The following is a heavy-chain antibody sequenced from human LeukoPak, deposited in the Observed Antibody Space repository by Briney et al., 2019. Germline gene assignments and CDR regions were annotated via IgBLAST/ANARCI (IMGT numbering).Heavy chain of an antibody. CDR1: GGSFSGYY. CDR2: INYSGST. D-gene: IGHD6-19*01. J-gene: IGHJ4*02. CDR3: ARGGDPPGIAVG. V-gene: IGHV4-34*01. Sequence: SETLSLTCAVYGGSFSGYYWSWIRQPPGRGLEWIGEINYSGSTNYSPSLKSRLTISVDTSKNQFSLKLSSVTAADTAVYYCARGGDPPGIAVGWGQGTLVTVSS.